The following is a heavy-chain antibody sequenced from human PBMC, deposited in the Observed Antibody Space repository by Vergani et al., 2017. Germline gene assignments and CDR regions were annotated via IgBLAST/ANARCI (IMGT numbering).Heavy chain of an antibody. CDR2: ISGGGGTT. J-gene: IGHJ4*02. CDR1: GFIFSTYA. CDR3: AKEGGGYCSGGTCYPEY. V-gene: IGHV3-23*01. Sequence: EVQLLESGGDLVQPGGSLRLSCTASGFIFSTYAMSWVRQAPGKGLEWVSGISGGGGTTYYADSVKGPFTISRDNSKNTLYLQMKSLRPEDTAVYYCAKEGGGYCSGGTCYPEYWGQGTLVIVSS. D-gene: IGHD2-15*01.